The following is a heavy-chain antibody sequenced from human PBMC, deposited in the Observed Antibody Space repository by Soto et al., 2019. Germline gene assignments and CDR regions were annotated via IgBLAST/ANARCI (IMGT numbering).Heavy chain of an antibody. Sequence: PSETLSLTCTVSGGSISSGGYYWSWIRQHPGKGLEWIGYIYYSGSTYYNPSLKSRVTISVDTSKNQYSLKLRFVTAADTAVYYGARTYWKNWFDPWGQGTLVTVSS. V-gene: IGHV4-31*03. CDR1: GGSISSGGYY. J-gene: IGHJ5*02. CDR2: IYYSGST. CDR3: ARTYWKNWFDP. D-gene: IGHD1-1*01.